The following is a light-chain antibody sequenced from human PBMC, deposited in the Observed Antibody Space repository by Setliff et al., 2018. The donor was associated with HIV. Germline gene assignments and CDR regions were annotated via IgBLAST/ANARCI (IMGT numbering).Light chain of an antibody. Sequence: QSALTQPASVSGSPGQSITISCIGTGRDIGGYNYVSWYQQHPGKAPKLIIYGVTKRSSGVSNRFSGSKAGTTASLTISGLQAEDEADYYCSSYTSTSAEVFGTGTKGTVL. CDR2: GVT. V-gene: IGLV2-14*03. CDR3: SSYTSTSAEV. CDR1: GRDIGGYNY. J-gene: IGLJ1*01.